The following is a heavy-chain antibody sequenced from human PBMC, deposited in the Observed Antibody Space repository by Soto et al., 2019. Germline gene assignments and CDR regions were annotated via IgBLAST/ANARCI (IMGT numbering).Heavy chain of an antibody. Sequence: PSETLSLTCTVSGGSISSSSYYWGWIRQPPGKGLEWIGSIYYSGSTYYNPSLKSRVTISVDTSKNQFSLKLSSVTAADTAVYYCARQGGIAVAGRDYYYYYGMDVWGQGTTVTVYS. J-gene: IGHJ6*02. D-gene: IGHD6-19*01. V-gene: IGHV4-39*01. CDR2: IYYSGST. CDR1: GGSISSSSYY. CDR3: ARQGGIAVAGRDYYYYYGMDV.